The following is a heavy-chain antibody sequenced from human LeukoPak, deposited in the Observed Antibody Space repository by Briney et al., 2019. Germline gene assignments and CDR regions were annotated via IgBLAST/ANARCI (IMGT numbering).Heavy chain of an antibody. CDR3: ARESENDFWSVGGLLGAFDI. J-gene: IGHJ3*02. V-gene: IGHV4-31*03. CDR2: IYYSGST. D-gene: IGHD3-3*01. Sequence: PSETLSLTCTVSGGSISSGGYYWSWIRQHPGKGLEWIGYIYYSGSTYYNPSLKSRVTISVDTSKNQFSLKLSPVTAADTAVYYCARESENDFWSVGGLLGAFDIWGQGTMVTVSS. CDR1: GGSISSGGYY.